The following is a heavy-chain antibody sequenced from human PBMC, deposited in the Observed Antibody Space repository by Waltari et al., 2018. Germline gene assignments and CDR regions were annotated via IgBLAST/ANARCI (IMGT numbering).Heavy chain of an antibody. V-gene: IGHV3-49*04. CDR1: GFTFGDYA. CDR2: IRSTAYGRTT. J-gene: IGHJ6*03. CDR3: TRVQDTAPNNYYYDYDVDV. Sequence: EVQLVESGGGLVQPGRSLRLSCTASGFTFGDYAMSWVRQAPGTGLEWVGFIRSTAYGRTTEVAKSVKGRCTISRDDSRSIGYLQMNSLKTEDTGVYYCTRVQDTAPNNYYYDYDVDVWGKGTTVTVSS. D-gene: IGHD5-18*01.